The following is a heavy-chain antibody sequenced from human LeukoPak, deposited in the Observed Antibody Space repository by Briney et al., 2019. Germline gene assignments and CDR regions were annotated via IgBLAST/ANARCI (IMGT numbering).Heavy chain of an antibody. Sequence: RASETLSLTCTVSGGSISSDYWNWIRQPPGKGLEWIGYISYSGSTSYNPSLKSRVTISEDTSKNQFSLRLTSVTAADTAVYYCARGGGYASGLAYWGQGTLVTVSS. CDR3: ARGGGYASGLAY. D-gene: IGHD5-12*01. V-gene: IGHV4-59*01. CDR2: ISYSGST. CDR1: GGSISSDY. J-gene: IGHJ4*02.